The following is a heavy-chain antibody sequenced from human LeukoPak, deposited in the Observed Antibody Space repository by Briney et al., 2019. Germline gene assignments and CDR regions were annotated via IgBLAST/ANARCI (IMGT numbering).Heavy chain of an antibody. CDR3: ARAAAGTKFDY. J-gene: IGHJ4*02. D-gene: IGHD6-13*01. CDR2: INPNSGGT. CDR1: GYTFTGYY. Sequence: GASVKVSCKASGYTFTGYYMHWVRQPPGQGLEWMGRINPNSGGTNYAQKFQGRVTMTRDTSISTAYMELSRLRSDDTAVYYRARAAAGTKFDYWGQGTLVTVSS. V-gene: IGHV1-2*06.